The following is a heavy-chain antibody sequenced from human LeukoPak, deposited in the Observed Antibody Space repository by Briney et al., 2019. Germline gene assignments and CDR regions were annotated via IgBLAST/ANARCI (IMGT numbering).Heavy chain of an antibody. D-gene: IGHD2-21*01. V-gene: IGHV3-21*01. CDR3: ARLYLDAFDI. CDR1: GFTFSGHS. CDR2: ISVSDSYK. Sequence: PGGSLRLSCAASGFTFSGHSMRWVRQAPGTGLEWVSSISVSDSYKYFADSVKGRFSISRDNAKSSLYLQMNSLTAEDTALYYCARLYLDAFDIWGQGTMVTVSS. J-gene: IGHJ3*02.